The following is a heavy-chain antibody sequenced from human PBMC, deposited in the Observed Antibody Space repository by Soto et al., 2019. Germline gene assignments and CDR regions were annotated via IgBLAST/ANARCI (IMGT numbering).Heavy chain of an antibody. Sequence: PSETLSLTCTVSGGSISSGGYYWSWIRQHPGKGLEWVGYIYYSGSTYYNPSLKSRVTISVDTSKNQFSLKLSSVTAADTAVYYCERERIAAPYYFDYWGQGTLVTVSS. CDR3: ERERIAAPYYFDY. J-gene: IGHJ4*02. CDR2: IYYSGST. V-gene: IGHV4-31*03. D-gene: IGHD6-6*01. CDR1: GGSISSGGYY.